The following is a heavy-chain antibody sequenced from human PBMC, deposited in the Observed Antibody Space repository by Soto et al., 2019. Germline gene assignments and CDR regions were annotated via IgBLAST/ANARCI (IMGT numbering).Heavy chain of an antibody. J-gene: IGHJ4*02. Sequence: QVQLVQSGAEVKKPGASVKVSCKASGYTFGDYSINWVRQAPGQGLEWMGSINPYNGKTKSAQRLQGRITVTTDTSTRTAYLELRSLRSDDTAIYYCARRYGDPSSAAGFDYWGQGTLVTVS. CDR3: ARRYGDPSSAAGFDY. V-gene: IGHV1-18*01. D-gene: IGHD2-21*02. CDR2: INPYNGKT. CDR1: GYTFGDYS.